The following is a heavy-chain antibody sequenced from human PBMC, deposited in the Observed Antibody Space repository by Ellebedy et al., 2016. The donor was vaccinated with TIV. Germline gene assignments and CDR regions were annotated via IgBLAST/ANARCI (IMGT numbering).Heavy chain of an antibody. CDR3: AKGTIQTWLSAIHFDY. D-gene: IGHD5-18*01. Sequence: PGGSLRLSCAASGFTFSSYAMSWVRQAPGKGLEWVSSISGSGGSAYYADSVKGRFTISRDNSKNTLYVQMNSLRAEDTAVYYCAKGTIQTWLSAIHFDYWGQGTLVTVS. CDR1: GFTFSSYA. CDR2: ISGSGGSA. V-gene: IGHV3-23*01. J-gene: IGHJ4*02.